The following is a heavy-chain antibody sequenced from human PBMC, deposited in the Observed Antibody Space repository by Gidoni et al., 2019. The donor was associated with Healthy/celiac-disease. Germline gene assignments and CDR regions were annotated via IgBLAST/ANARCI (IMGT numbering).Heavy chain of an antibody. Sequence: EVQRVEYGGGLVQPGGYLRLSCAASGFTFSSYSMTWVRQAPGKGRDWVSYISSSSSTIYYAASVKGRFTISRDNAKNSLYLQMNSLRAEDTAVYYCARGYGDDPPFDYWGQGTLVTVSS. CDR3: ARGYGDDPPFDY. CDR1: GFTFSSYS. J-gene: IGHJ4*02. D-gene: IGHD4-17*01. CDR2: ISSSSSTI. V-gene: IGHV3-48*04.